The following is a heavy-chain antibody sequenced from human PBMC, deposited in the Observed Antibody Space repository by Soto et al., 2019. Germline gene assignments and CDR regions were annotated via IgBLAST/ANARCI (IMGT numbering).Heavy chain of an antibody. CDR2: IYSGGST. J-gene: IGHJ4*02. CDR3: ARGGGDCSGGSCYFWRYYFDY. D-gene: IGHD2-15*01. V-gene: IGHV3-66*01. Sequence: EVQLVESGGGLVQPGGSLRLSCAASGFTVSSNYMSWVRQAPGKGLEWVSVIYSGGSTYYADSVKGRFTMSRDNSKNTLYLQMNILRPEDTAVYYCARGGGDCSGGSCYFWRYYFDYWGQGTLVTVSS. CDR1: GFTVSSNY.